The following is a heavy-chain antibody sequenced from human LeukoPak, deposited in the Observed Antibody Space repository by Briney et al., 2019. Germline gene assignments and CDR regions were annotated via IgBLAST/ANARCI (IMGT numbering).Heavy chain of an antibody. D-gene: IGHD6-19*01. Sequence: SETLSLTCTVSGGSISSSSYYWGWIRQPPGKGLEWIGSIYYSGSTYYNPSLKSRVTISVDTSKNQFSLKLSSVTAADTAVYYCAGDPSIAVAGTPDYWGQGTLVTVSS. V-gene: IGHV4-39*07. CDR3: AGDPSIAVAGTPDY. CDR2: IYYSGST. J-gene: IGHJ4*02. CDR1: GGSISSSSYY.